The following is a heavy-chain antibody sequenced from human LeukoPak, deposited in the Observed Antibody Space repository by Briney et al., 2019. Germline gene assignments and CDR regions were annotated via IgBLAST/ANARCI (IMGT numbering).Heavy chain of an antibody. V-gene: IGHV3-23*01. CDR3: AKGVGDGQYQLPYFDY. D-gene: IGHD2-2*01. CDR1: GFTFSSYA. Sequence: GGSLRLSCAASGFTFSSYAMSWVRQAPGKGLEWVSGISASGGGTFYADSVQGRFAISRDNSKNTLYLQMNSLRAEDTALYYCAKGVGDGQYQLPYFDYWGQGTLVTVSS. J-gene: IGHJ4*02. CDR2: ISASGGGT.